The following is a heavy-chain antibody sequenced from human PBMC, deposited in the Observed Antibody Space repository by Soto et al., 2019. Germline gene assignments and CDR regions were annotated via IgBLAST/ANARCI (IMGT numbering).Heavy chain of an antibody. CDR1: GFTFSSYG. CDR2: ISYDGSDK. Sequence: QVQLVESGGGVVQPGRSLRLSCAASGFTFSSYGMHWVRQAPGKGLEWVAVISYDGSDKYYADSVKGRFSISRDNSNNVLYLEMDSVRAEGTAGYYCAKGVVVATTDFQHWGQGTVVTVSS. CDR3: AKGVVVATTDFQH. V-gene: IGHV3-30*18. J-gene: IGHJ1*01. D-gene: IGHD2-15*01.